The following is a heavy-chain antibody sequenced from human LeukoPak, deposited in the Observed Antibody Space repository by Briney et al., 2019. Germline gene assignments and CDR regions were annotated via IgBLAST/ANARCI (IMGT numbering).Heavy chain of an antibody. J-gene: IGHJ6*03. CDR1: GYTFTSYA. Sequence: GASVKVSCKASGYTFTSYAMHWVRQAPGQRLEWMGWINAGNGNTKYSQEFQGRVTITRDTSASTAYMELSSLRSEDTAVYYCASSGWPEKSRYYYYYMDVWGKGTTVTISS. CDR2: INAGNGNT. D-gene: IGHD6-19*01. CDR3: ASSGWPEKSRYYYYYMDV. V-gene: IGHV1-3*03.